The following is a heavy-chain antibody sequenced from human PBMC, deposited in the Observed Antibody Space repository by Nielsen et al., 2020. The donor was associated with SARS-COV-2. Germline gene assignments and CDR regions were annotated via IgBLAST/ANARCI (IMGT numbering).Heavy chain of an antibody. Sequence: SETLSLTCTVSGGSISSGDYYWSWIRQPPGKGLEWIGYIYYSGSTYYNPSLKSRVTISVDTSKNQFSLKLSSVTAADTAVYYCASYSSSSNYYYMDVWGKGTTVTVSS. CDR2: IYYSGST. CDR3: ASYSSSSNYYYMDV. CDR1: GGSISSGDYY. V-gene: IGHV4-30-4*01. J-gene: IGHJ6*03. D-gene: IGHD6-6*01.